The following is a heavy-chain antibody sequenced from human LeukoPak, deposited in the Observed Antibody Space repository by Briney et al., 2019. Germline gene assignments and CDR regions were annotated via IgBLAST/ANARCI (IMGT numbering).Heavy chain of an antibody. Sequence: GASVKVSCKASGYRFSDYYMFWIRQAPGQGLEWVGWINPKTGVTSYAQEFQGRVTVTTDTSISTLYMELHSLTSDDTALYYCARDHISGKDDRNFDYWGQGTLVTVSS. CDR1: GYRFSDYY. D-gene: IGHD3-10*01. CDR3: ARDHISGKDDRNFDY. V-gene: IGHV1-2*02. CDR2: INPKTGVT. J-gene: IGHJ4*02.